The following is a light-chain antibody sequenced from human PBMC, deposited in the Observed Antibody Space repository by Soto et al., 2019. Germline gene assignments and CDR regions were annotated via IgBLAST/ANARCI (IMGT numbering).Light chain of an antibody. V-gene: IGKV4-1*01. Sequence: DIVMTQSPDSLAVSLGERATINCKSSQSVLYSSNNKNYLAWYQQKPGQPPKLLIYWASTRESGVPDRFSGSGSGTDFTLTISSLEPEDFAVFYCQQYATSPSFGQGTRLEI. J-gene: IGKJ5*01. CDR3: QQYATSPS. CDR1: QSVLYSSNNKNY. CDR2: WAS.